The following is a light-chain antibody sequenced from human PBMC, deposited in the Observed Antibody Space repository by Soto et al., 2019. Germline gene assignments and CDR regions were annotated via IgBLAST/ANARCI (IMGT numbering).Light chain of an antibody. V-gene: IGKV1-5*03. Sequence: DIQMTQSPSTLSASVGDRVTVTCRASQAISRSLAWYQQKPGQAPKLLMYQASNLEREVPSRFSGSGSGTEFTLTISSLQPDDFATYYCQQYKRYSPYTLGQGTKLEI. CDR3: QQYKRYSPYT. J-gene: IGKJ2*01. CDR2: QAS. CDR1: QAISRS.